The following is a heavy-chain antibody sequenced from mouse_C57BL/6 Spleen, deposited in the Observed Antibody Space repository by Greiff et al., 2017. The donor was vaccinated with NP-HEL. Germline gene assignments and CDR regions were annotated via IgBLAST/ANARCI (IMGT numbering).Heavy chain of an antibody. J-gene: IGHJ2*01. CDR3: ARRMVTTGGDFDY. CDR2: IDPSDSYT. Sequence: QVQLQQPGAELVKPGASVKLSCKASGYTFTSYWMQWVKQRPGQGLEWIGEIDPSDSYTNYNQKFKGKATLTVDTSSSTAYMQLSSLTSEDSAVYYCARRMVTTGGDFDYWGQGTTLTVSS. CDR1: GYTFTSYW. V-gene: IGHV1-50*01. D-gene: IGHD2-2*01.